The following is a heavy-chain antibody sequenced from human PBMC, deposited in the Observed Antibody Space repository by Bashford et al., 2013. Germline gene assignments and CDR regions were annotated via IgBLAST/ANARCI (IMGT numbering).Heavy chain of an antibody. CDR1: GYTFKNFG. J-gene: IGHJ4*02. V-gene: IGHV1-18*01. CDR2: ISGYNGRT. Sequence: VASVKVSCKASGYTFKNFGITWVRQAPGQGLEWMGWISGYNGRTNSAQNLQGRVAMTTDTSTGTAYLEVRSLKSDDTAVYYCARVEFDFWLGHTTSKFYFDYWAREPXSPSPQ. CDR3: ARVEFDFWLGHTTSKFYFDY. D-gene: IGHD3-3*01.